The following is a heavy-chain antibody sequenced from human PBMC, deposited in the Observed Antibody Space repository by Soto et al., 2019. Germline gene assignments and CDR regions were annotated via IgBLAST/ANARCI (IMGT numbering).Heavy chain of an antibody. J-gene: IGHJ4*02. CDR1: GGSIRDYF. D-gene: IGHD4-17*01. Sequence: QVQLQESGPGLVKPSETLSLTCTVSGGSIRDYFWTWIRQPPGKGLEWIVYIYYSGRTNNNPSLNSPVSISVDTSKNHFSLQLRSVTAADTAVYYCARVGGDDFGDSGGFDYWGQGTLVTVSS. V-gene: IGHV4-59*01. CDR3: ARVGGDDFGDSGGFDY. CDR2: IYYSGRT.